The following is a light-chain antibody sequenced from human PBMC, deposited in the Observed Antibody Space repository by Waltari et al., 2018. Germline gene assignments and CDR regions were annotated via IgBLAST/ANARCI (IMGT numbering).Light chain of an antibody. Sequence: QSALTQPASVSGSPGQSITISCPGTSNDVGRYGYVSWYQQYPGRAPKLIIYEVSYRPSGISTRFSGSKSGNTASLTISGLQADDEADYYCSSHTSTVPHVFGTGTRVTV. CDR2: EVS. CDR3: SSHTSTVPHV. V-gene: IGLV2-14*01. CDR1: SNDVGRYGY. J-gene: IGLJ1*01.